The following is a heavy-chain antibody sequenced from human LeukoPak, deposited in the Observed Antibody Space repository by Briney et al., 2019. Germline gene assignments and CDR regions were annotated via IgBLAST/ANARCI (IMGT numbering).Heavy chain of an antibody. CDR2: IWYDGSNK. Sequence: GGSLRLSCAASGVTFSSHGMHWVRQAPGKGLEWVALIWYDGSNKYYADSVKGRFTISRDNSRNTLYLQMNSLRAEDTAVYYCARLRGSYMDSWGQGTPVTVSS. CDR3: ARLRGSYMDS. D-gene: IGHD1-26*01. J-gene: IGHJ4*02. V-gene: IGHV3-33*01. CDR1: GVTFSSHG.